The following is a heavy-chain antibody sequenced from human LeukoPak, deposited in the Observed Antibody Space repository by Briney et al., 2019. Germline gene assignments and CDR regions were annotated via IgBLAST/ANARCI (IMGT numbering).Heavy chain of an antibody. CDR2: IYPGDSDI. Sequence: GESLKISCKGSGYSFTSYWIGWVRQMPGKGLEWMGIIYPGDSDIRYSPSFQGQVTISADKSISTAYLQWSSLKASDAAIYYCAKTSWDSVPYFDYWGQGTLVTVSS. CDR1: GYSFTSYW. CDR3: AKTSWDSVPYFDY. J-gene: IGHJ4*02. D-gene: IGHD2-2*01. V-gene: IGHV5-51*01.